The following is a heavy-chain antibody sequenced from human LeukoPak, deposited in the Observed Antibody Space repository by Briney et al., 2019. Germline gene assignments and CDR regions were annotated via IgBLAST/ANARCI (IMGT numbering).Heavy chain of an antibody. Sequence: GGSLRLSCAASGYTFSSYGMSWVRQAPGKGLEWISAITSSSSYTFYADSVKGRFTISRDNAQNSLYLQMNSLRVEDTAIYYCARDPYNGAYSEGYYYYYMDVWGKGTTVTVSS. CDR2: ITSSSSYT. V-gene: IGHV3-21*01. CDR1: GYTFSSYG. J-gene: IGHJ6*03. D-gene: IGHD1-1*01. CDR3: ARDPYNGAYSEGYYYYYMDV.